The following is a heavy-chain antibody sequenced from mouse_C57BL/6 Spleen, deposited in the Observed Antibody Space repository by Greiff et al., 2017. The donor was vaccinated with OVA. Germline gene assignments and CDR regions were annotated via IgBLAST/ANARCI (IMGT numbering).Heavy chain of an antibody. V-gene: IGHV5-9-1*02. CDR1: GFTFSSYA. D-gene: IGHD1-1*01. CDR2: ISSGGDYI. CDR3: TRVLGSYWYFDV. Sequence: EVKVVESGEGLVKPGGSLKLSCAASGFTFSSYAMSWVRQTPEKRLEWVAYISSGGDYIYYADTVKGRFTISRDNARNTLYLQMSSLKSEDTAMYYCTRVLGSYWYFDVWGTGTTVTVSS. J-gene: IGHJ1*03.